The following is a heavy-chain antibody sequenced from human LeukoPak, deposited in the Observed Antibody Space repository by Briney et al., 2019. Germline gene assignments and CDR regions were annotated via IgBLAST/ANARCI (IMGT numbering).Heavy chain of an antibody. CDR2: LSGSTGST. D-gene: IGHD3-9*01. CDR3: AKGDYDILTGYYPVDY. V-gene: IGHV3-23*01. Sequence: PGASLRLSCVASGFTFSGYAMSWVRQAPGRGLEWVSGLSGSTGSTYYADSVKGRFTISRDNSKNTLYLQMNSLRAEDTAVYYCAKGDYDILTGYYPVDYWGQGTLVTVSS. J-gene: IGHJ4*02. CDR1: GFTFSGYA.